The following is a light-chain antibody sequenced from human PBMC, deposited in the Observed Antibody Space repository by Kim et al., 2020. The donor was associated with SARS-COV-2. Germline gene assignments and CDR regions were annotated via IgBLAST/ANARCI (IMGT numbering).Light chain of an antibody. CDR3: QVWDSSSDHRV. CDR1: NIGSKS. J-gene: IGLJ3*02. Sequence: APGETARLTCGGNNIGSKSVHWYQQKPGQAPVLVIYYDSDRPSGIPERFSGSNSGNTATLTISRVEAGDEADYYCQVWDSSSDHRVFGGGTQLTVL. V-gene: IGLV3-21*04. CDR2: YDS.